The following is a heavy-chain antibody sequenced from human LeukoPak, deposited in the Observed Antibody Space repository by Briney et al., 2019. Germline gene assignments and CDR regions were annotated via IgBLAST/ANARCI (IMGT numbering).Heavy chain of an antibody. CDR3: ARDGIGLGAFDI. Sequence: GGSLRLSCAASGFIFSGFWMSWVRQAPGKGLEWVSVIYSGGSTYYADSVKGRFTISRDNSKNTLYLQMNSLRAEDTAVYYCARDGIGLGAFDIWGQGTMVTVSS. CDR2: IYSGGST. CDR1: GFIFSGFW. J-gene: IGHJ3*02. D-gene: IGHD3-10*01. V-gene: IGHV3-53*01.